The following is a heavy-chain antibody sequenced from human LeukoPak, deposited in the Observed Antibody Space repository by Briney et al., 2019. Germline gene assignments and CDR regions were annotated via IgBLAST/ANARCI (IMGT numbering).Heavy chain of an antibody. J-gene: IGHJ5*02. V-gene: IGHV3-23*01. Sequence: PGGSLRLSCAASGFTFSSYAMSGVRRAPGRGLEWVSAISGSGGSTYYADSVRGRFTISRDNSKNTLYLQMNSLRAEDTAVYYCAKGLSSSWYWFDPWGQGTLVTVSS. CDR3: AKGLSSSWYWFDP. CDR1: GFTFSSYA. CDR2: ISGSGGST. D-gene: IGHD6-13*01.